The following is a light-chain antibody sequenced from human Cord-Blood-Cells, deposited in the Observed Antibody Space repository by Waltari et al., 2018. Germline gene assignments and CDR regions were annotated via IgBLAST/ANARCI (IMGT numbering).Light chain of an antibody. CDR2: WAS. J-gene: IGKJ2*01. Sequence: IVMIQSPDSLAVSLGERATINCKVSQSVLYSSNNKNYLAWYQQKPGQPPKLLIYWASTRESGVPDRFSGSGSGTDFTLTISSLQAEDVAVYYCQQYYSTPYTFGQGTKLEIK. V-gene: IGKV4-1*01. CDR3: QQYYSTPYT. CDR1: QSVLYSSNNKNY.